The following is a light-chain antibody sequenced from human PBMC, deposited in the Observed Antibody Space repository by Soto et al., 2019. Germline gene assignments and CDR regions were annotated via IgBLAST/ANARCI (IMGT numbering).Light chain of an antibody. J-gene: IGLJ1*01. CDR1: SSDVGGYDY. CDR3: ISYTSSSTYA. V-gene: IGLV2-14*01. CDR2: EVS. Sequence: QSVLTQPASVSGSPGQSITISCTGTSSDVGGYDYVSWYQQHPGKAPKLMIYEVSNRPSGVSNRFSGSKSGNTASLTISGLQAEDEADYYCISYTSSSTYAFGTGTKLTVL.